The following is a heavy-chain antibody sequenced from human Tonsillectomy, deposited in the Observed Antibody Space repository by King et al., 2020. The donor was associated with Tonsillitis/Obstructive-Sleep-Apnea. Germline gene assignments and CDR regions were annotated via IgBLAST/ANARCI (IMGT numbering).Heavy chain of an antibody. V-gene: IGHV3-15*01. D-gene: IGHD3-10*01. CDR1: RFTFTNAW. J-gene: IGHJ6*03. Sequence: MQLVQSGGGLVKPGGSLRISCAASRFTFTNAWMSWVRQGPGKGLEWVGRIKSKIDGGTTDYAAPVKGRFTISRDDSKNTLYLQMNSLKTEDTCVYYCTAFGHPNMDYYSYYMDVWGKGTTVTVSS. CDR3: TAFGHPNMDYYSYYMDV. CDR2: IKSKIDGGTT.